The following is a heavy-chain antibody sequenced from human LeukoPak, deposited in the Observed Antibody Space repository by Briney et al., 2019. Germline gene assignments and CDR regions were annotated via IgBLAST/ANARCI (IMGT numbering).Heavy chain of an antibody. J-gene: IGHJ4*02. CDR1: GFTFSSYA. Sequence: GGSLRLSCAASGFTFSSYAMSWVRQAPGKGLEWVSAISGSGGSTYYADSVKGRFTISRDNSKNTLYLHMISLRAADTAVYYCARTKAGTHYFDYWGQGTLVTVSS. CDR3: ARTKAGTHYFDY. V-gene: IGHV3-23*01. D-gene: IGHD3-10*01. CDR2: ISGSGGST.